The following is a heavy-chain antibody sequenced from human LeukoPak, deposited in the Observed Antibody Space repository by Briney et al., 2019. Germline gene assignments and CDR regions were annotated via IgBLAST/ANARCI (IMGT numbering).Heavy chain of an antibody. V-gene: IGHV1-69*05. CDR3: ARDRRRGIDP. D-gene: IGHD3-16*01. Sequence: SVKVSCKASGGTFTSYAISWVRQAPGQGLEWMGRIIPIFGTANYAQKFQGRVTITTDESTSTAYMELSSLRSEDTAVYYCARDRRRGIDPWGQGTLVTVSS. CDR1: GGTFTSYA. J-gene: IGHJ5*02. CDR2: IIPIFGTA.